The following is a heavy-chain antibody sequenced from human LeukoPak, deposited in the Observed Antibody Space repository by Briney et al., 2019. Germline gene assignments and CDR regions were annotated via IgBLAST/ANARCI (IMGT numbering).Heavy chain of an antibody. CDR1: GGSISGWY. CDR2: IYSSGST. V-gene: IGHV4-59*01. CDR3: ARETRLMGYSSGLGFNY. J-gene: IGHJ4*02. D-gene: IGHD6-19*01. Sequence: SETLSLTCGVSGGSISGWYWSWIRQPPGKGLEWIGHIYSSGSTNYNPSLKSRVTISIDTSKNQFSLQLSSVTAADTAVYYCARETRLMGYSSGLGFNYWGQGTLVTVSS.